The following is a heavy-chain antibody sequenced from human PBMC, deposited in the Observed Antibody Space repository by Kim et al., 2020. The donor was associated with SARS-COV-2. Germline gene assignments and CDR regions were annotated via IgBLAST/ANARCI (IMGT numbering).Heavy chain of an antibody. V-gene: IGHV1-18*01. CDR3: VRAPDSYGYYYYGMDV. CDR2: ISAYNGNT. CDR1: GYTFTSYG. Sequence: ASVKVSCKASGYTFTSYGISWVRQAPGQGLEWMGWISAYNGNTNYAQKLQGRVTMTTDTSTSTAYMELRSLRSDDTAVYYCVRAPDSYGYYYYGMDVWGQGTTVTVSS. D-gene: IGHD5-18*01. J-gene: IGHJ6*02.